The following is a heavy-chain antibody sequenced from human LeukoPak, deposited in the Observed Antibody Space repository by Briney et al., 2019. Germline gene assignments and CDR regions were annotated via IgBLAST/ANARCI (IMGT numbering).Heavy chain of an antibody. D-gene: IGHD2-15*01. CDR1: GFTFSSYG. CDR3: ARELDCSGGSCYANAFDI. Sequence: GGSLRLSCAASGFTFSSYGMNWVRQAPGKGLEWVSSISSSSRYIYYADSVKGRFTISIDNAKNSLYLQMNSLRAEDTAVYYCARELDCSGGSCYANAFDIWGQGTMVTVSS. V-gene: IGHV3-21*01. CDR2: ISSSSRYI. J-gene: IGHJ3*02.